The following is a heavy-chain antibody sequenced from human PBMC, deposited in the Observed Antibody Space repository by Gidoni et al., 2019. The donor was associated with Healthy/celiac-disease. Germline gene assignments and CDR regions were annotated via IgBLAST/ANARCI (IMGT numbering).Heavy chain of an antibody. CDR2: IYYSGST. D-gene: IGHD6-6*01. V-gene: IGHV4-31*03. CDR3: ARVDRSSSSFSLSPIVD. Sequence: QVQLQESGPGLVKPSQTLSLTCTVSGGSISRGGYYWSWIRQHPGKGLEWIGYIYYSGSTYYNPSLKSRVTISVDTSKNQFSLKLSSVTAADTAVYYCARVDRSSSSFSLSPIVDWGQGTLVTVSS. CDR1: GGSISRGGYY. J-gene: IGHJ4*02.